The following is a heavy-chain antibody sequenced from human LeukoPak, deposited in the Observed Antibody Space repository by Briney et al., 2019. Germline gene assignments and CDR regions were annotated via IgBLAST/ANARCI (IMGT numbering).Heavy chain of an antibody. CDR2: ITIGGHIK. Sequence: PGGSLRLSCAASGFSLSTYEMNWVRQAPGKGLEWIADITIGGHIKNYADSVKGRFTISRDNARTSLYLQMNSLRVEDTGVYYCARGDPHADLWGQGTLVTVSS. CDR3: ARGDPHADL. J-gene: IGHJ5*02. CDR1: GFSLSTYE. V-gene: IGHV3-48*03.